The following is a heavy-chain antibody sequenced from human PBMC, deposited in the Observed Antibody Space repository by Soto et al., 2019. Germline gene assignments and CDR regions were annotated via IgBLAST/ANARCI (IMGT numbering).Heavy chain of an antibody. J-gene: IGHJ4*02. CDR3: ARDTTVTTPTYFAS. CDR1: GLTVSNSY. Sequence: EVQLVESGGGLVQPGGSLRLSCAASGLTVSNSYMNWVRRAPGKGLEWVSIIYSGGTTYYADSVKGRFTISRDNSKNTLYLQMHSPRADDTAMYYCARDTTVTTPTYFASWGQGTLVIVSS. CDR2: IYSGGTT. D-gene: IGHD4-17*01. V-gene: IGHV3-66*01.